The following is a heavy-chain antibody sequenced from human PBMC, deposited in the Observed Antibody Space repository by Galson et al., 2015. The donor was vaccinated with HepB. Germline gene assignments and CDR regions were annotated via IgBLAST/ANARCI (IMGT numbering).Heavy chain of an antibody. J-gene: IGHJ5*02. V-gene: IGHV7-4-1*02. CDR1: GYTFTSYA. Sequence: SVKVSCKASGYTFTSYAMNWVRQAPGQGLEWMGWINTNTGNPTYAQGFTGRFVFSLDTSVSTAYLQISSLKAEDTAVYYCARVGYSSGWLVSRDWFDPWGQGTLVTVSS. CDR2: INTNTGNP. CDR3: ARVGYSSGWLVSRDWFDP. D-gene: IGHD6-19*01.